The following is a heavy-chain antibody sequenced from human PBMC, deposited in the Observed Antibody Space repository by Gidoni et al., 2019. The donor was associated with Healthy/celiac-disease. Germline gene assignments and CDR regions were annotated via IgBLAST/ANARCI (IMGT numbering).Heavy chain of an antibody. D-gene: IGHD3-10*01. CDR1: GFTFSSYA. V-gene: IGHV3-30-3*01. J-gene: IGHJ4*02. Sequence: QVQLVESGGGVVQPGRSLRLSCAASGFTFSSYAMPWVRQAPGKGLEWVAVISYDGSNKYYADSVKGRFTISRDNSKNTLYLQMNSLRAEDTAVYYCARDNWDYYGSGSKDYWGQGTLVTVSS. CDR3: ARDNWDYYGSGSKDY. CDR2: ISYDGSNK.